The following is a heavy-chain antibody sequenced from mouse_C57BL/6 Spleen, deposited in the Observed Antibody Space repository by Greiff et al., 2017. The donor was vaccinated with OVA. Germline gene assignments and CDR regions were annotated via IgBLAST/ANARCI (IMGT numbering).Heavy chain of an antibody. CDR2: IWTGGGT. CDR3: ARIDTGDYYAMDY. V-gene: IGHV2-9-1*01. Sequence: VMLVESGPGLVAPSQSLSITCTVSGFSLTSYAISWVRQPPGKGLEWLGVIWTGGGTNYNSALKSRLSISKDNSKSQVFLKMNSLQTDDTARYYCARIDTGDYYAMDYWGQGTSVTVSS. CDR1: GFSLTSYA. J-gene: IGHJ4*01. D-gene: IGHD1-1*01.